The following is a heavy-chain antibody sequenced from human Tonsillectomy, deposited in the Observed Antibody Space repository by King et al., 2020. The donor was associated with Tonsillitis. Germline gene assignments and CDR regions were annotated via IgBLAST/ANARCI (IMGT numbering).Heavy chain of an antibody. CDR3: ARGGSGVAGDYDAFDI. D-gene: IGHD6-19*01. Sequence: VQLVESGGGLVQPGGSLRLSCAGSGFSFSTYDMHWVRQATGKGLEWVSTIGTASDTYYPGSVKGRFTISRENARSSLYLQMNSLTAGDTAVYYCARGGSGVAGDYDAFDIWGQGTMVTVSS. CDR1: GFSFSTYD. J-gene: IGHJ3*02. V-gene: IGHV3-13*01. CDR2: IGTASDT.